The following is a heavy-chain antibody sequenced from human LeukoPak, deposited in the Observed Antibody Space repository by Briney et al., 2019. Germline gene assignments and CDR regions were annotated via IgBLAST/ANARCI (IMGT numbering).Heavy chain of an antibody. D-gene: IGHD3-10*01. J-gene: IGHJ4*02. Sequence: PSETLSLTCTVSGDSISSYYWSWIRQPPGKGLEWIGYISYSGSTNYNPSLKSRVTISVDTSKNQFSLKLSAVTAADTAVYYCASDFGSGRGGLNNWGQGTLVTVSS. V-gene: IGHV4-59*01. CDR1: GDSISSYY. CDR3: ASDFGSGRGGLNN. CDR2: ISYSGST.